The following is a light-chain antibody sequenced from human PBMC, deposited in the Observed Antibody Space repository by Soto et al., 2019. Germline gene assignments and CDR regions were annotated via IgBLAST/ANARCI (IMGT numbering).Light chain of an antibody. CDR3: QSYESSKEV. Sequence: FMLTQPHSVSESPGKTVTISCTRSSGSIASNYVQWYQQRPGSAPTTVIYEDNQRPSGVPDRFSGSIDSSSNSAALTIAGVKTEDEADYYCQSYESSKEVFGGGTKVTVL. CDR2: EDN. V-gene: IGLV6-57*03. J-gene: IGLJ3*02. CDR1: SGSIASNY.